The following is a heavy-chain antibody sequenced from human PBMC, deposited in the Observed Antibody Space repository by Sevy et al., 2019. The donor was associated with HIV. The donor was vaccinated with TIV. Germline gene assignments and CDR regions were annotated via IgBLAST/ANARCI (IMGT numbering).Heavy chain of an antibody. D-gene: IGHD6-19*01. CDR2: IGGGGST. J-gene: IGHJ4*02. V-gene: IGHV3-23*01. Sequence: GGSLRLSCAASGFTFSDYAMTWVRQAPGNGLEWVSGIGGGGSTFYADSVKGRFTISRDNSKNTLYLQMNSLRAEDTALYYCAKAYISGWFFDYSGQETLVTVSS. CDR3: AKAYISGWFFDY. CDR1: GFTFSDYA.